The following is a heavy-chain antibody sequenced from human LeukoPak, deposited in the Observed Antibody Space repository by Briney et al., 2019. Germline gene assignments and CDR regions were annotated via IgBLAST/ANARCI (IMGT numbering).Heavy chain of an antibody. D-gene: IGHD2-2*01. Sequence: ASVKVSCKASGYTFTSYDFNWVRQAPGQGLEWMGWMSPNSGNTGYAQEFQGRVTMTRDTSINTAYMELSSLRSEDTAVYYCARDACSSRICSAGGNWFDPWGQGTLVTVSS. CDR2: MSPNSGNT. CDR1: GYTFTSYD. CDR3: ARDACSSRICSAGGNWFDP. V-gene: IGHV1-8*01. J-gene: IGHJ5*02.